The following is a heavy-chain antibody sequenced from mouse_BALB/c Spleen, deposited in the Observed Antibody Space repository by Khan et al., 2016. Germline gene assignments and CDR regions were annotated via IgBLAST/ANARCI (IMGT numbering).Heavy chain of an antibody. V-gene: IGHV4-1*02. D-gene: IGHD1-2*01. CDR2: INPDSSTI. Sequence: EVKLLESGGGLVQPGGSLKLSCAASGFDFSRYWMSWVRQAPGKGLEWIGEINPDSSTINYTPSLKDKFIISRDNAKNTLYLQMSKVRSEDTALYYCARLHYYGRFAHWGQGTLVTVSA. J-gene: IGHJ3*01. CDR1: GFDFSRYW. CDR3: ARLHYYGRFAH.